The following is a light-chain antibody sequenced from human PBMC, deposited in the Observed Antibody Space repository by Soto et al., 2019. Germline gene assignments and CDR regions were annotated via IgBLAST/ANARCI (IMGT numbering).Light chain of an antibody. CDR1: QGVGRS. J-gene: IGKJ4*01. CDR2: SAS. Sequence: EVLMTQSPATLSTSPGEGANISCRASQGVGRSVAWYQQTPGQSPRLLIYSASTRASGVPARFSGSGSGTELILTFSSLQSEDFAVYSCQQYYYWPLTFGGGTKV. V-gene: IGKV3-15*01. CDR3: QQYYYWPLT.